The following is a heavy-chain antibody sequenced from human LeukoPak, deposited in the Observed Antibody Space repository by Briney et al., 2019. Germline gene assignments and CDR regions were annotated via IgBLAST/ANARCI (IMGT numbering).Heavy chain of an antibody. J-gene: IGHJ6*03. Sequence: SETLSLTCAVYGGSFSGYYWSWIRQPPGKGLEWIGEINHSGSTSYNPSLKSRVTISVDTSKNQFSLKLSSVTAADTAVYYCARDLISGSPYYYYYYYMDVWGKGTTVTVSS. CDR2: INHSGST. CDR3: ARDLISGSPYYYYYYYMDV. CDR1: GGSFSGYY. V-gene: IGHV4-34*01. D-gene: IGHD3-10*01.